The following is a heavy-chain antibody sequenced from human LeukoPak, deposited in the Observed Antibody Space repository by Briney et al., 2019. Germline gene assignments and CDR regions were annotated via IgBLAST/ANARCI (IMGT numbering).Heavy chain of an antibody. CDR2: ISSSGSTM. Sequence: PGGSLRLSCAASGFTFSSYEMHWVRQAPGKGLEWVSYISSSGSTMYYADSVKGRFTISRDNAKNSLYLQMNRLRAEDTAVYDCARQIWSDPWGHGTLATVSS. V-gene: IGHV3-48*03. J-gene: IGHJ5*02. CDR1: GFTFSSYE. CDR3: ARQIWSDP.